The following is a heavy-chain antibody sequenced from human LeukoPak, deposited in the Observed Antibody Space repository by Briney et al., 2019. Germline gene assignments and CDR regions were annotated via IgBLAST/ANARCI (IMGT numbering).Heavy chain of an antibody. Sequence: SETLSLTCTVSGGFIRGTSYYWGWIRQPPGKGLEWIGSTYYSGSAYYNPSLKSRVTISVDTSKNQFSLKLSSVTAADTAVYYCARVHCSSTSCYFDYWGQGTLVTVSS. D-gene: IGHD2-2*01. CDR1: GGFIRGTSYY. CDR2: TYYSGSA. J-gene: IGHJ4*02. V-gene: IGHV4-39*07. CDR3: ARVHCSSTSCYFDY.